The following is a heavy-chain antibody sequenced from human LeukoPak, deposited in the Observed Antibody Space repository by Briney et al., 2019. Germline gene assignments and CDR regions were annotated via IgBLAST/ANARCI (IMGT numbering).Heavy chain of an antibody. CDR3: ARMTRHYYGSGSYPDY. CDR1: GFTFSSYD. J-gene: IGHJ4*02. Sequence: GGSLRLSCAASGFTFSSYDMHWVRQVTGKGLEWVSDIGTVGDTYYAGSVKGRFTISRDNSKNTLYLQMNSLRAEDTAVYYCARMTRHYYGSGSYPDYWGRGTLVTVSS. CDR2: IGTVGDT. V-gene: IGHV3-13*01. D-gene: IGHD3-10*01.